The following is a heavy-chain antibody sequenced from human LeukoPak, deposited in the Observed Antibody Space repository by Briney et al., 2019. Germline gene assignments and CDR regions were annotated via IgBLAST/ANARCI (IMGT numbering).Heavy chain of an antibody. D-gene: IGHD5-18*01. J-gene: IGHJ4*02. V-gene: IGHV4-34*01. CDR2: INHSGST. CDR1: GGSFSGYY. Sequence: SETLSLTCAVYGGSFSGYYWSWIRQPPGKGLEWIGEINHSGSTNYNPSLKSRVTISVDTSKNQFSLKLSSVTAADTAVYYCARGWIREYCFDYWGQGTLVTVSS. CDR3: ARGWIREYCFDY.